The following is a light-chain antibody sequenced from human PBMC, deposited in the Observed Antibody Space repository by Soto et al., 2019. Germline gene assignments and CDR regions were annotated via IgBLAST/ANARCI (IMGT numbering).Light chain of an antibody. Sequence: EIVLTQSPATLSLSPGERGTLSCRASQSVSSYLAWYQQKPGQAPRLLIYDASNRATGIPARFSGSGSGTDFTLTISSLEPEDFAVYYCQHRSNWPPYTFGQGTKLEIK. V-gene: IGKV3-11*01. CDR3: QHRSNWPPYT. CDR2: DAS. J-gene: IGKJ2*01. CDR1: QSVSSY.